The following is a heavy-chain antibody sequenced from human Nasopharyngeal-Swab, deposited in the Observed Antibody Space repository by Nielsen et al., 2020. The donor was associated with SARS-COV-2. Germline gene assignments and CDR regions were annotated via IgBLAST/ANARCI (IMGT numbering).Heavy chain of an antibody. Sequence: GESLKISCAASGFTVSDNYMSWVRQAPGKGLEWVSVIYRGGNTYYADSVKGRFTISRDNAKNSLYLQMNSLRDEDTAVYYCARARDGYATWFYYWGQGTQVTVSS. CDR3: ARARDGYATWFYY. CDR2: IYRGGNT. V-gene: IGHV3-53*01. CDR1: GFTVSDNY. J-gene: IGHJ4*02. D-gene: IGHD5-24*01.